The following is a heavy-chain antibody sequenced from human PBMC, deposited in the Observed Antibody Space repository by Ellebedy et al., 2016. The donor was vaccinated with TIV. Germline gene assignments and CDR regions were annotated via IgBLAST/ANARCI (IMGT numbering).Heavy chain of an antibody. D-gene: IGHD2-15*01. V-gene: IGHV1-8*01. CDR1: GYPFIAYD. J-gene: IGHJ1*01. CDR2: MNPNSGNT. Sequence: ASVKVSXXASGYPFIAYDINWVRQVTGQGLEWMGWMNPNSGNTGYAQKFQGRVTMTKNTSARTAYMELSSLRSEDTAVYYCARGRCHGDNCYSSYFYHWGQGTLVTVSS. CDR3: ARGRCHGDNCYSSYFYH.